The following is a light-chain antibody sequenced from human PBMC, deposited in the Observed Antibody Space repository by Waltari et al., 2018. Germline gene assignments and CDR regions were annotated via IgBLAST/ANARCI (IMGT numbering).Light chain of an antibody. J-gene: IGKJ1*01. CDR2: WAS. CDR3: QQYYRIQRT. V-gene: IGKV4-1*01. CDR1: QSVFFSSNNKHY. Sequence: DIVMPQSPASLAVSLGERATINCKSRQSVFFSSNNKHYLAWSPQHPGQPPRLLIYWASTRESGVPDRFSGSGSGTEFTLTISSMQAEDVAVYYCQQYYRIQRTFGQGTKVEIK.